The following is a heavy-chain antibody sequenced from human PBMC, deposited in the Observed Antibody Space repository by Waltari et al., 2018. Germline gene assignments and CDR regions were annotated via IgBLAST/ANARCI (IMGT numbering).Heavy chain of an antibody. CDR2: SNAGNGET. D-gene: IGHD2-15*01. Sequence: QVQLVQSGAEVKKPGASVKVSCKASGYTFSDYAVHWVRQAPGQGLEWMGWSNAGNGETKYARKVQGRVTITRDSSASTAYMQLSSLTSEDTALYYWARGSYCSGNSCYLRTPGRFDYWGQGTLVTVSS. CDR3: ARGSYCSGNSCYLRTPGRFDY. V-gene: IGHV1-3*01. CDR1: GYTFSDYA. J-gene: IGHJ4*02.